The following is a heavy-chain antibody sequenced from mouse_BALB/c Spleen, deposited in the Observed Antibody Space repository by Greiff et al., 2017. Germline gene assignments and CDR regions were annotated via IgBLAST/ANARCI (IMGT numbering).Heavy chain of an antibody. Sequence: VQGVESGPGLVAPSQSLSITCTVSGFSLTSYGVHWVRQPPGKGLEWLGVIWAGGSTNYNSALMSRLSISKDNSKSQVFLKMNSLQTDDTAMYYCARDGYDKDYYAMDYWGQGTSVTVSS. D-gene: IGHD2-14*01. CDR1: GFSLTSYG. CDR2: IWAGGST. CDR3: ARDGYDKDYYAMDY. J-gene: IGHJ4*01. V-gene: IGHV2-9*02.